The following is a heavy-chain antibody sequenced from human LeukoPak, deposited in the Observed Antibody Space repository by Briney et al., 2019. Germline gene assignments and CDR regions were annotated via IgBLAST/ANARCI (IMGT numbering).Heavy chain of an antibody. CDR3: ARAGRRDGYIDYFDY. CDR1: GGSFSGYY. J-gene: IGHJ4*02. V-gene: IGHV4-34*01. Sequence: PSETLSLTCAVYGGSFSGYYWSWIRQPPGKGLEWIGEINHSGSTNYNPSLKSRVTISVDTSKNQFSLKLSSVTAADTAVYYCARAGRRDGYIDYFDYWGQGTLVTVSS. D-gene: IGHD5-24*01. CDR2: INHSGST.